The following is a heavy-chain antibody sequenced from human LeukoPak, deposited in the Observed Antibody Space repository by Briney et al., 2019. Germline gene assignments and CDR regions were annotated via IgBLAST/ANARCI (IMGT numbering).Heavy chain of an antibody. J-gene: IGHJ4*02. Sequence: PSETRSLTCAVSGGSISSSNWWSWVRQPPGKGLEWIGEIYHSGSTNYNPSLKSRVTISVDKSKNQFSLKLSSVTAADTAVYYCARDQAAVAGALDYWGQGTLVTVSS. CDR3: ARDQAAVAGALDY. D-gene: IGHD6-19*01. V-gene: IGHV4-4*02. CDR1: GGSISSSNW. CDR2: IYHSGST.